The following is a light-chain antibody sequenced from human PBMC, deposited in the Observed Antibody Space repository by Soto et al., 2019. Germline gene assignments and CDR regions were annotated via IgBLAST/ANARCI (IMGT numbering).Light chain of an antibody. CDR1: SSNIGAGYD. V-gene: IGLV1-40*01. CDR2: TNN. CDR3: QSYDSSLSGSV. J-gene: IGLJ3*02. Sequence: QSVLTQPPSVSGAPGQRVTISSTGSSSNIGAGYDVNWYQQFPGTAPKLLISTNNNRPSGVPDRFSGSKSGTSASLAVTGLQAEDEADYYCQSYDSSLSGSVFGGGTKLTVL.